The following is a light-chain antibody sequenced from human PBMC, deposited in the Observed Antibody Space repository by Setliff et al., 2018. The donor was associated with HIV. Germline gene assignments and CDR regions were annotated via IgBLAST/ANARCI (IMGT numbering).Light chain of an antibody. V-gene: IGLV2-14*01. J-gene: IGLJ1*01. CDR1: SSDVGGYNY. CDR3: SSYTSSTTRV. CDR2: EAR. Sequence: QSVLTQPPSVSGSPGQSITISCTGSSSDVGGYNYVSWYQQHPGKAPKLMIYEARNRPSGVSNRFSGSKSGNTASLTISGLQAEDEADYYCSSYTSSTTRVFGTGTKVTVL.